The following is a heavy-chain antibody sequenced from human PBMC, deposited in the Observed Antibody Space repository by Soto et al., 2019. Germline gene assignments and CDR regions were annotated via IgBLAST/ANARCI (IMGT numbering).Heavy chain of an antibody. CDR2: IYDSGYT. J-gene: IGHJ5*02. V-gene: IGHV4-4*09. CDR3: AGVVINNKHKWFDA. Sequence: SETLSLTCTVSGGIDSHYWSWIRQAPGKGPERNGYIYDSGYTNYKPSLKSRLTISIDMSKNQLSLNLSSVTAADTAVYYCAGVVINNKHKWFDAWGRGILVTGSS. D-gene: IGHD3-16*02. CDR1: GGIDSHY.